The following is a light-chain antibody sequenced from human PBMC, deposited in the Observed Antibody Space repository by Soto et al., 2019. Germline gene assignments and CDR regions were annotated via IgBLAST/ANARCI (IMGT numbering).Light chain of an antibody. CDR3: QHYGSSSYT. CDR2: GAS. CDR1: QSVSSSY. V-gene: IGKV3-20*01. Sequence: EIVLTQSPGTLSLSPGERATLSCRASQSVSSSYLAWYQQKPGQAPRLLIYGASSRATGIPDRFSGSGSGTDFTLTISSLEPEDFAVYYCQHYGSSSYTFGQGPKLAIK. J-gene: IGKJ2*01.